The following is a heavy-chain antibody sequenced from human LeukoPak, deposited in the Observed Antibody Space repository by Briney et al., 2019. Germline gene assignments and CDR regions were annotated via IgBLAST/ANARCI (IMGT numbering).Heavy chain of an antibody. D-gene: IGHD6-19*01. CDR1: GGSISSSSYY. Sequence: SETLSLTCTVSGGSISSSSYYWGWVRQPPGKGLEWIGSIYYSGSTYYNPSLKSRVTISVDMSKNQFSLKLSSVTAADTAVYYCARIAVAGFNWFDPWGQGTLVTVSS. V-gene: IGHV4-39*01. J-gene: IGHJ5*02. CDR3: ARIAVAGFNWFDP. CDR2: IYYSGST.